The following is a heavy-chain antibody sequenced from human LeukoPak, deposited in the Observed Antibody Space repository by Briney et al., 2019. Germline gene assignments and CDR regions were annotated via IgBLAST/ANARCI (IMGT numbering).Heavy chain of an antibody. CDR1: GFTFSSYA. CDR2: VSGGGVTT. J-gene: IGHJ4*02. D-gene: IGHD6-19*01. Sequence: QPGGSLRLSCAASGFTFSSYAMSWVRQAPGKGLEWVSTVSGGGVTTYYADSAKGRFTISRDNSKNTLYLQMNSLTAEDTAVYYRPKQSYASGWNPFDYWGQGILVTVSS. CDR3: PKQSYASGWNPFDY. V-gene: IGHV3-23*01.